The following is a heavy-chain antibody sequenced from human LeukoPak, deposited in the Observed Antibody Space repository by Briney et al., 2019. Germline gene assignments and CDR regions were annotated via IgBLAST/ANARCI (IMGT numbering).Heavy chain of an antibody. CDR1: GYSISSGYY. CDR2: IYHSGST. V-gene: IGHV4-38-2*01. CDR3: ASSSGWYSPFDY. D-gene: IGHD6-19*01. J-gene: IGHJ4*02. Sequence: SSETLSLTCAVSGYSISSGYYWGWIRQPPGKGLEWIGSIYHSGSTYYNPTLKSRVTISVDTYKNQFSLKLSSVTAADTAVYYCASSSGWYSPFDYWGQGTLVTVSS.